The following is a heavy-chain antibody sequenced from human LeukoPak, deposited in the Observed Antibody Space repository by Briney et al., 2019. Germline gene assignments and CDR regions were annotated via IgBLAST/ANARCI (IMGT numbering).Heavy chain of an antibody. D-gene: IGHD3-22*01. CDR3: ARDREYYYDSSGYTPFGY. CDR2: ISAYNGNT. Sequence: VASVKVSCKASGYTFTSYGISWVRQAPGQGLEWMGRISAYNGNTNYAQKLQGRVTMTTDTSTSTAYMELRSLRSDDTAVYYCARDREYYYDSSGYTPFGYWGQGALVTVSS. V-gene: IGHV1-18*01. CDR1: GYTFTSYG. J-gene: IGHJ4*02.